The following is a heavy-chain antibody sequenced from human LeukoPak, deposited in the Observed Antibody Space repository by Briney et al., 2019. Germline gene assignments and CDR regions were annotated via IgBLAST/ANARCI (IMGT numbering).Heavy chain of an antibody. CDR1: GFTFSSYD. D-gene: IGHD6-13*01. J-gene: IGHJ6*02. CDR2: IGTAGDT. CDR3: ARRAAGTYDYGMDV. V-gene: IGHV3-13*01. Sequence: PGGSLRLSCAASGFTFSSYDMHWVRQATGKGLEWVSAIGTAGDTYHPGSVKGRFTISRENAKNSLYLQMNSLRAGDTAVYYCARRAAGTYDYGMDVWGQGTTVTVSS.